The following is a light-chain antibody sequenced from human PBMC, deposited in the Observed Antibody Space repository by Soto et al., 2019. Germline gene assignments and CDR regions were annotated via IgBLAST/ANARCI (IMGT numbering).Light chain of an antibody. J-gene: IGKJ1*01. CDR3: HQTYSTPT. CDR1: QTISTY. V-gene: IGKV1-39*01. Sequence: DIQMTQSASSLSASVGDRVTITFRASQTISTYLNWYQQKPAKAPNLLIYSTFNLQCGVRSRFSGSGAGTYLPRTISRLQPEESATYHFHQTYSTPTFVQRTKVVLK. CDR2: STF.